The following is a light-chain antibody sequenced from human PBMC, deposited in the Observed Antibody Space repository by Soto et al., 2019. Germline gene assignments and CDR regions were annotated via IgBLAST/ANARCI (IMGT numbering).Light chain of an antibody. CDR1: VSVIRF. V-gene: IGKV3D-15*01. CDR2: GAS. CDR3: QQYDNLWA. J-gene: IGKJ1*01. Sequence: IVMTQSPATLSVSPGERATISCRASVSVIRFLDWYQQKPGQTPRLLIYGASSRATGIPARFSGSGSGTDFTLTITSLQSEDSLIYYCQQYDNLWAFGQGTKVEI.